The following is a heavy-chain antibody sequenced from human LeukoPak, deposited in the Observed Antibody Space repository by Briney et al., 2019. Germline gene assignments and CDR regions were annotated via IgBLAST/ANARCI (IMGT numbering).Heavy chain of an antibody. D-gene: IGHD1-14*01. J-gene: IGHJ4*02. Sequence: SETLSLTCSVSGGSITSYYWSWIRQPPGKGLEWIGHVSDGGSTNYSPSLKSRVSISVDTSKSQFSLKLNSVTAADTAVYFCARASTTFDDWGQGTLVTVSS. CDR2: VSDGGST. CDR3: ARASTTFDD. V-gene: IGHV4-59*01. CDR1: GGSITSYY.